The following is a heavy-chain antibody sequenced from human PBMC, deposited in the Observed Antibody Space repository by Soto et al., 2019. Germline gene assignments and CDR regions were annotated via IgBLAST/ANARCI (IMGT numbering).Heavy chain of an antibody. CDR2: IYYGGST. V-gene: IGHV4-31*03. CDR1: GGSISSGGYY. J-gene: IGHJ4*02. CDR3: ARGSMVRGPSPFDY. D-gene: IGHD3-10*01. Sequence: SETLSLTCTVSGGSISSGGYYWSWLRQHPGKGLVGIGYIYYGGSTNYNPSLKSRVTISVDTSKNQFSLKLNSVTAADTAVYYCARGSMVRGPSPFDYWGQGTLVTVSS.